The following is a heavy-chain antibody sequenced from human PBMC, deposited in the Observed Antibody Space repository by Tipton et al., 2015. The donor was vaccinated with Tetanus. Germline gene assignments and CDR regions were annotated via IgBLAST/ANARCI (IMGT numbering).Heavy chain of an antibody. Sequence: TLSLTCTVSGGSISSSSYYWGWIRQPPGKGLEWIGSIYYSGSTYYNPSLKSRVTISRDNAKNSLYLQMNSLRAEDTAVYYCARKPSGYSSGWYYFDYWGQGTLVTVSS. V-gene: IGHV4-39*01. J-gene: IGHJ4*02. CDR2: IYYSGST. CDR1: GGSISSSSYY. CDR3: ARKPSGYSSGWYYFDY. D-gene: IGHD6-19*01.